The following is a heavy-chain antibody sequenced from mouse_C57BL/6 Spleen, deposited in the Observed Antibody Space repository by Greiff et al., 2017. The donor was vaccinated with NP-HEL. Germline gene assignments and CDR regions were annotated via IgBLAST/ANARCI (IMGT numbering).Heavy chain of an antibody. D-gene: IGHD2-5*01. V-gene: IGHV1-80*01. CDR3: ARTAYYSNYVDY. CDR2: IYPGDGDT. CDR1: GYAFSSYW. Sequence: VQLQQSGAELVKPGASVKISCKASGYAFSSYWMNWVKQRPGKGLEWIGQIYPGDGDTNYNGKFKGKATLTADKSSSTAYMQLSSLTSDDSAVYFCARTAYYSNYVDYWGQGTTLTVSS. J-gene: IGHJ2*01.